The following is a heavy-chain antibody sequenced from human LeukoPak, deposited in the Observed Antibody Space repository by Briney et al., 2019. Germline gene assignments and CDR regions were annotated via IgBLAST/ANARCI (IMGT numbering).Heavy chain of an antibody. CDR2: ISGSGGST. V-gene: IGHV3-23*01. J-gene: IGHJ4*02. CDR1: GFTFSSYA. Sequence: GGSLRLSCAASGFTFSSYAMSWVRQAPGKGLEWVSAISGSGGSTYYADSVKGRFTISRDNSKNTLYLQMNSLRAEDTAVYYCAKDRKLATIRGGFDYWGQGTLVTVSS. CDR3: AKDRKLATIRGGFDY. D-gene: IGHD5-12*01.